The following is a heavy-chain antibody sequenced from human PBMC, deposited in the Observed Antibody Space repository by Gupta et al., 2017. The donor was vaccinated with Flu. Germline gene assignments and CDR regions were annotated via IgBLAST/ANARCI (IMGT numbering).Heavy chain of an antibody. CDR1: RVNFITYA. J-gene: IGHJ4*02. D-gene: IGHD3-16*01. V-gene: IGHV3-23*01. Sequence: EVQLLESGGGLKEPGGSLRLSCAASRVNFITYAMTWVRQAPGKGLGWVSGISDSGARTYYADAGRGRFTIYRDNSRRTLYLQMNSLRGEDTAIYYCARAEMATIETWALDHWGQGTQVPVSP. CDR2: ISDSGART. CDR3: ARAEMATIETWALDH.